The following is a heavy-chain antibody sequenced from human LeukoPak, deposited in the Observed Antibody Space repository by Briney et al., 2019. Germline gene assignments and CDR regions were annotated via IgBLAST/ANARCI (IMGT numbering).Heavy chain of an antibody. V-gene: IGHV5-51*01. D-gene: IGHD2-2*01. CDR1: GYSFTSYW. CDR2: IYPGDSDT. J-gene: IGHJ6*02. CDR3: ATGTLHCSSTSCYADYYGMDV. Sequence: GESLKISCKGSGYSFTSYWIGWVRQMPGKGLEWMGIIYPGDSDTRYSPSFQGQVTISADKSISTAYLQWSSLKASDTAMYYCATGTLHCSSTSCYADYYGMDVWGQGTTVTVS.